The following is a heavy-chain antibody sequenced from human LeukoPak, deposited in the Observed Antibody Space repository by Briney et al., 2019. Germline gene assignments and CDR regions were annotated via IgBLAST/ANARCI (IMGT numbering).Heavy chain of an antibody. V-gene: IGHV3-74*01. D-gene: IGHD3-22*01. CDR2: INSDGSST. CDR3: AGKTYYYDSSGYKDWFDP. J-gene: IGHJ5*02. CDR1: GFTFSSYW. Sequence: GGSLRLSCAASGFTFSSYWMHWVRQAPGKGLVWVSRINSDGSSTSYADSVKGRFTISRDNAKNSLYLQMNSLRAEDTAVYYCAGKTYYYDSSGYKDWFDPWGQGTLVTVSS.